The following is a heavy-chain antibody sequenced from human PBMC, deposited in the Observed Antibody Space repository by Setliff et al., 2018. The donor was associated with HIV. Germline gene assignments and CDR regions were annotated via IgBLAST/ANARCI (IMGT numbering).Heavy chain of an antibody. CDR2: ISHSGSP. J-gene: IGHJ5*02. CDR1: GGSFSGYY. CDR3: AKNSLPPPYSSSPGWFDT. Sequence: SETLSLTCAVYGGSFSGYYWSWIRRPPGQGLEWIGEISHSGSPNYNPSLKNRVTISVDNFRNHFSLKLGSVAAADTAVYYCAKNSLPPPYSSSPGWFDTWGQGTLVTVSS. V-gene: IGHV4-34*01. D-gene: IGHD6-13*01.